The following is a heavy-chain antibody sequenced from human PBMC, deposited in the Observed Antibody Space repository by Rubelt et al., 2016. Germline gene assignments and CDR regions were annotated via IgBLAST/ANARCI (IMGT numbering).Heavy chain of an antibody. J-gene: IGHJ4*02. V-gene: IGHV4-39*01. Sequence: QLQMQESGPGLVKPSETLSLTCTVSGGSISRSNYYWAWIRQPPGKGLELIGTASSPGTTSYNPSLKSRVPMSIDTSKNQFSLNLNSVTAADTAVYYCSVLPDFDYWGQGTLVTVSS. CDR1: GGSISRSNYY. CDR3: SVLPDFDY. D-gene: IGHD4/OR15-4a*01. CDR2: ASSPGTT.